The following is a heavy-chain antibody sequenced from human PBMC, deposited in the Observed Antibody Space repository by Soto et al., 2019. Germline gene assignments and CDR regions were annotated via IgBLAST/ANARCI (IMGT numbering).Heavy chain of an antibody. CDR3: ARDIYCSSTSCSSYYYYYYGMDV. J-gene: IGHJ6*02. V-gene: IGHV1-69*04. Sequence: SGKVSCKASGYTFSSYTISWVRQAPGQGLEWMGRIIPILGIANYAQKFQGRVTITADKSTSTAYMELSSLRSEDTAVYYCARDIYCSSTSCSSYYYYYYGMDVWGQGTTVTVSS. D-gene: IGHD2-2*01. CDR2: IIPILGIA. CDR1: GYTFSSYT.